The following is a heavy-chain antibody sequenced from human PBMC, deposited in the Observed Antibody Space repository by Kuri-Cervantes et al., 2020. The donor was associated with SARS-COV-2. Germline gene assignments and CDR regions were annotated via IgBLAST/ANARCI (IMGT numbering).Heavy chain of an antibody. CDR1: GGSVSSGSYY. Sequence: SETLSLTCTVSGGSVSSGSYYWSWIRQPPGKGLEWIGYIYYSGSTNYNPSLKSRVTISVDTSKNLFSLKLSSVTAADTAVYYCARATYYYDSSGYYSDYWGQGTLVTVSS. D-gene: IGHD3-22*01. J-gene: IGHJ4*02. V-gene: IGHV4-61*01. CDR2: IYYSGST. CDR3: ARATYYYDSSGYYSDY.